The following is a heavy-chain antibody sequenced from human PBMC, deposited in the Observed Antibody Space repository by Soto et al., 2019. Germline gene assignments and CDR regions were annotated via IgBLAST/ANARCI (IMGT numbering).Heavy chain of an antibody. V-gene: IGHV3-53*01. D-gene: IGHD3-22*01. J-gene: IGHJ1*01. CDR1: GFTVSGNF. CDR2: SYSGGAT. CDR3: AFLPYYGTSPTYTHHYFQH. Sequence: PGGSLRLSCAASGFTVSGNFMSWVRRAPGEGLEWVSVSYSGGATYYADCVKGWFTISRGSSKNTLSLHMNSLRAEDTAEYFCAFLPYYGTSPTYTHHYFQHQDQGTLVAVSS.